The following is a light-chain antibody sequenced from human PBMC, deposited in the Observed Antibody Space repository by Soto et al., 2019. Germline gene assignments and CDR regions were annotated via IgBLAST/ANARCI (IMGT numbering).Light chain of an antibody. J-gene: IGLJ1*01. CDR3: SSYTRSSTLDV. Sequence: QSALTQPASVSGSPGQSITISCTGTSSDVGGYNYVSWYQQHPGNAPKVMIYDVSNRPSGVSNRFSGTKSGNAASLTISGLQAEDEADYYCSSYTRSSTLDVFGTGTKVTVL. CDR1: SSDVGGYNY. CDR2: DVS. V-gene: IGLV2-14*01.